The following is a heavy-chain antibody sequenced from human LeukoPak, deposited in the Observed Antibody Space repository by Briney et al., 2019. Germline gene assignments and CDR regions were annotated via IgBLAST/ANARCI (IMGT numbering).Heavy chain of an antibody. CDR1: GFTFSDYF. CDR2: ISSSSDNT. V-gene: IGHV3-11*06. CDR3: ARLGEDSYGYQTDFDY. Sequence: PGGSLRLSCAASGFTFSDYFMAWIRQAPGKGLEWVSYISSSSDNTNYADSVKGRFTISRDNSKNTLFLQMNSLRPEDTAVYYCARLGEDSYGYQTDFDYWGQGTLVTVSS. D-gene: IGHD5-18*01. J-gene: IGHJ4*02.